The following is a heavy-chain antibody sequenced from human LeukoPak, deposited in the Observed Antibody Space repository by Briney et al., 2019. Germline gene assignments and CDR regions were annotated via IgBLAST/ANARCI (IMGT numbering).Heavy chain of an antibody. CDR1: GFTFSSYS. J-gene: IGHJ4*02. CDR3: ARGGTMVRGVLDY. D-gene: IGHD3-10*01. V-gene: IGHV3-21*01. CDR2: ISSGSSYI. Sequence: GGSLRLSCAAPGFTFSSYSMNWVRQAPGKGLEWVSSISSGSSYIYYADSVKGRFTISRDNAKNSLYLQMNSLRAEDTAVYYCARGGTMVRGVLDYWGQGTLVTVSS.